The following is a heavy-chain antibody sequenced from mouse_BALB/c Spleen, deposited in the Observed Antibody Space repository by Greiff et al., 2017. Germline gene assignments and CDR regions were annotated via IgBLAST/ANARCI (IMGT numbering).Heavy chain of an antibody. Sequence: VQLQESAAELARPGASVKMSCKASGYTFTSYTMHWVKQRPGQGLEWIGYINPSSGYTEYNQKFKDKTTLTADKSSSTAYMQLSSLTSEDSAVYYCARIEVWYGNYEDYWGQGTTLTVSS. V-gene: IGHV1-4*02. CDR2: INPSSGYT. CDR3: ARIEVWYGNYEDY. CDR1: GYTFTSYT. J-gene: IGHJ2*01. D-gene: IGHD2-10*02.